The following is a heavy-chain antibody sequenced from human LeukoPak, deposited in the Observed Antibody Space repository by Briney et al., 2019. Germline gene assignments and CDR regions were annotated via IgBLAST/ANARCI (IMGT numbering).Heavy chain of an antibody. J-gene: IGHJ6*03. CDR3: ARRYGDYVDYYYYYMDV. V-gene: IGHV3-23*01. CDR2: ISDSGNT. Sequence: GGSLRLSCAASGFTLSSYAMSWVRQAPGKGLEWVSAISDSGNTYHADSVKGRFTISRDNSKNTLYLQMNSLRAEDTAVYYCARRYGDYVDYYYYYMDVWGKGTTVTISS. D-gene: IGHD4-17*01. CDR1: GFTLSSYA.